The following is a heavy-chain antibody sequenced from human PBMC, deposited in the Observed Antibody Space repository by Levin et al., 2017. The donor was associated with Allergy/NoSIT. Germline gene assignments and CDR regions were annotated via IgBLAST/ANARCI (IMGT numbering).Heavy chain of an antibody. Sequence: ALVKVSCKASGYIFTNHYIHWVRQAPGQGLEWMGRITPKNGDTKYAEKFQGRVTMTRDTSITTAYMELSSLRSDDTAVYYCAREGVGDYGMNVWGQGTTVTVSS. CDR3: AREGVGDYGMNV. CDR2: ITPKNGDT. CDR1: GYIFTNHY. V-gene: IGHV1-2*06. J-gene: IGHJ6*02. D-gene: IGHD3-10*01.